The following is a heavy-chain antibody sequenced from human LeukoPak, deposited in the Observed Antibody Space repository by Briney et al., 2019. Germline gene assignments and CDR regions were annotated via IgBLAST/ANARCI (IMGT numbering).Heavy chain of an antibody. CDR2: IYTSGST. D-gene: IGHD2-2*01. Sequence: SETLSLTCTVSGGSISSGRYYWSWIRQPAGKGLEWIGRIYTSGSTNYNPSLKSRVTISVDTSKNQFSLKLSSVTAADTAVYYCAREALVVVPAATYNWFDPWGQGTLVTVSS. CDR3: AREALVVVPAATYNWFDP. CDR1: GGSISSGRYY. V-gene: IGHV4-61*02. J-gene: IGHJ5*02.